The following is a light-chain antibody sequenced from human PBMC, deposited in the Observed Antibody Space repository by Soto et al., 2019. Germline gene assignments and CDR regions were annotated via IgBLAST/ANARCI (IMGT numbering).Light chain of an antibody. Sequence: QSVLTQAPSVSGAPGQRVTISCTGSSSNIGAGYDVHWYQKVPGTAPKLLIYGNNNRPSGVPGRFSGSKSGTSASLAIIGLQAVDEADYYCQSYDSSLSAPYVFGTGTKVT. CDR3: QSYDSSLSAPYV. CDR1: SSNIGAGYD. J-gene: IGLJ1*01. V-gene: IGLV1-40*01. CDR2: GNN.